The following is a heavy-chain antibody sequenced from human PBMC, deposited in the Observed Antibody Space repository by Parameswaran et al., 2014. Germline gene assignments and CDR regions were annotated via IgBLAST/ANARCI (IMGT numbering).Heavy chain of an antibody. Sequence: AISSARWIRQPPREGAGVDWVYLLQWEHQLQPSLKSRVTISVDTSKNQFSLKLSSVTAADTAVYYCARDQDFWSGYSIYGGAFDIWGQGTMVTVSS. CDR2: LLQWEH. J-gene: IGHJ3*02. CDR1: AISSA. CDR3: ARDQDFWSGYSIYGGAFDI. D-gene: IGHD3-3*01. V-gene: IGHV4-59*01.